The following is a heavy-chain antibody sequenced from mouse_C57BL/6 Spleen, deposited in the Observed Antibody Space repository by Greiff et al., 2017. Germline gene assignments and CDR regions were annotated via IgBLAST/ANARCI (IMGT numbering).Heavy chain of an antibody. J-gene: IGHJ3*01. Sequence: EVKVQESGEGLVKPGGSLKLSCAASGFTFSSYAMSWVRQTPEKRLEWVAYISSGGDYIYYADTVKGRFTISRDNARNTLYLQMSSLKSEDTAMYYCTRVYYYGSSYEGLFAYWGQGTLVTVSA. V-gene: IGHV5-9-1*02. CDR1: GFTFSSYA. D-gene: IGHD1-1*01. CDR2: ISSGGDYI. CDR3: TRVYYYGSSYEGLFAY.